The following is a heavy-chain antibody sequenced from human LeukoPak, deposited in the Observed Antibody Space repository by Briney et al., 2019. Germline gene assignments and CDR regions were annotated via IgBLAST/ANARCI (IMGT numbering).Heavy chain of an antibody. Sequence: SETLSLTCTVSGGPISSSSYYWGWIRQPPGKGLEWIGSIYYSGSTYYNPSLKSRVTISVDTSKNQFSLKLSSVTAADTAVYYCARQQGRARFDYWGQGTLVTVSS. CDR1: GGPISSSSYY. CDR2: IYYSGST. D-gene: IGHD1-26*01. J-gene: IGHJ4*02. V-gene: IGHV4-39*01. CDR3: ARQQGRARFDY.